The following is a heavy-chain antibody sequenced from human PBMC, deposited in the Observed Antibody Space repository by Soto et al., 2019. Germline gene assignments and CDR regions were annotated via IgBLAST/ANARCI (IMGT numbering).Heavy chain of an antibody. CDR3: ATGWYQFDS. CDR2: IYYGGTT. CDR1: VEPMTGGYY. Sequence: PSETLSLTCDVSVEPMTGGYYWGWIRQSPGKGLEWIGSIYYGGTTYYNPSLRSRLAISIDTSKNQFSLRLTSVTAADTALYFSATGWYQFDSWGRVTLVT. V-gene: IGHV4-38-2*01. J-gene: IGHJ4*02. D-gene: IGHD2-15*01.